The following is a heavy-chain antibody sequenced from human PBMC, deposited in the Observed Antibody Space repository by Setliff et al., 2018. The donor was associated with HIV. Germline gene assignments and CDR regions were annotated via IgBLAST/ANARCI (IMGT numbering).Heavy chain of an antibody. CDR3: ARDNSRWRDYYYYGMDV. J-gene: IGHJ6*02. CDR2: ISTSSSYI. D-gene: IGHD6-13*01. Sequence: GSLRLSCAASGFTFSSYSMNWVRQAPGKGLEWVSSISTSSSYIYYADSVKGRFTISRDNAKNSLYLQMNSLRAEDTAVYYCARDNSRWRDYYYYGMDVWGQGTTVTVSS. CDR1: GFTFSSYS. V-gene: IGHV3-21*01.